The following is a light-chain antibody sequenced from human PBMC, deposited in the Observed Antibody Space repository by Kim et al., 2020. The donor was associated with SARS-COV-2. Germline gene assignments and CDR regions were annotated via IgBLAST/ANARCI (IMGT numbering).Light chain of an antibody. CDR3: QQLNSYPPGT. Sequence: DIQLTQSPSFLSASVGDRVTITCRASQGISSYLAWYQQKPGKAPKLLIYAASTLQSGVPSRFSGSGFGTEFTLTISSLQPEDFATYYCQQLNSYPPGTFGQGTKLEI. V-gene: IGKV1-9*01. J-gene: IGKJ2*01. CDR1: QGISSY. CDR2: AAS.